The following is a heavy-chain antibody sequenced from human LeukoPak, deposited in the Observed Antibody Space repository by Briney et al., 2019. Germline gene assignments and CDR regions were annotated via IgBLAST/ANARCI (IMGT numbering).Heavy chain of an antibody. CDR2: INPNSGGT. J-gene: IGHJ4*02. CDR3: AGQKDPRPIDY. CDR1: GYTFTGYY. V-gene: IGHV1-2*02. Sequence: ASVKVSCKASGYTFTGYYMHWVRQAPGQGLEWMGWINPNSGGTNYAQKFQGRVTMTRDTSINTAYMELSDLRSDGTAVYYCAGQKDPRPIDYWGQGTLITVSS.